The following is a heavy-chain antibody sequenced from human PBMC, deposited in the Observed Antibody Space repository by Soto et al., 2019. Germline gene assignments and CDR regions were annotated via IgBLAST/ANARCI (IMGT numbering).Heavy chain of an antibody. CDR3: ARERVWSGHYYYGMDV. D-gene: IGHD3-3*01. Sequence: QVQLVESGGGVVQPGRSLRLSCAASGFTFSSYGMHWVRQAPGKGLEWVAVIWYDGSNKYYADSVKGRFTISRDNSKNTLYLQMNSLRAEDTAVYYCARERVWSGHYYYGMDVWGQGTTVTVSS. J-gene: IGHJ6*02. CDR1: GFTFSSYG. V-gene: IGHV3-33*01. CDR2: IWYDGSNK.